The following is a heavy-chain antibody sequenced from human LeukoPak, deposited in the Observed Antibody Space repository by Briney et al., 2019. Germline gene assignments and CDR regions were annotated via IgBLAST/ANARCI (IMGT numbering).Heavy chain of an antibody. Sequence: SETLSLPCTVSGRSISSYYWSWLRQPPGKGLEWIGYIYYSGSTNYNPSLKSRVTISVDTSKNQFSLKLSSVTAADTAVYYCARGRSGHHVSLFEYWGQGALVTVSS. D-gene: IGHD1-26*01. V-gene: IGHV4-59*01. J-gene: IGHJ4*02. CDR1: GRSISSYY. CDR2: IYYSGST. CDR3: ARGRSGHHVSLFEY.